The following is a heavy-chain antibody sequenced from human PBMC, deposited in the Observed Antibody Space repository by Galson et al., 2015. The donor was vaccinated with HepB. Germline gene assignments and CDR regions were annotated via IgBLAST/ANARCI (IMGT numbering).Heavy chain of an antibody. J-gene: IGHJ5*02. CDR1: GFTFSDYA. CDR3: ARPPRHYTVTTNWFDP. Sequence: SLRLSCAASGFTFSDYAMDWVRQAPGKGLEWLAVISDDGTNKYHADSVKGRFIISRDNSKNTLYLQMNSLRVEDTAVYYCARPPRHYTVTTNWFDPWGQGTLVIVSS. D-gene: IGHD4-17*01. CDR2: ISDDGTNK. V-gene: IGHV3-30-3*01.